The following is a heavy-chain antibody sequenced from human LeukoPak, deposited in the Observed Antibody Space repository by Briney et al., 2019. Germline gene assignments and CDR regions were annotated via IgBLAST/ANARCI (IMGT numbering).Heavy chain of an antibody. J-gene: IGHJ6*02. CDR1: GITFKNYN. Sequence: GGSLRLSCAASGITFKNYNMNWVRQAPGKGLEWVAFIGSASSYVFYADSVKGRFTISRDNAKNSLYLQMNSLKAEDTAIYYCTRDPIAAAGKPYYYGMDVWGQGITVTVSS. V-gene: IGHV3-21*04. CDR2: IGSASSYV. CDR3: TRDPIAAAGKPYYYGMDV. D-gene: IGHD6-13*01.